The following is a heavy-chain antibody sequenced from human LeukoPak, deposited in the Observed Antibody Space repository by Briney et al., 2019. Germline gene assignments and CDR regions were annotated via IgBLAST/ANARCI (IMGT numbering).Heavy chain of an antibody. CDR3: ARAGDILTGYGDAFDI. V-gene: IGHV4-4*02. D-gene: IGHD3-9*01. CDR1: GGSISSSNW. CDR2: IYHSGST. J-gene: IGHJ3*02. Sequence: SETLSLTCAVSGGSISSSNWWSWVRQPPGKGLEWIGEIYHSGSTNYNPSLKSRVTISVDTSKNQFSLKLSSVTAADTAVYYCARAGDILTGYGDAFDIWGQGTMVTVSS.